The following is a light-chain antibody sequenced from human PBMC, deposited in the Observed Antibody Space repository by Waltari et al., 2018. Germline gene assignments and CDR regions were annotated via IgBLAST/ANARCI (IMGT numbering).Light chain of an antibody. V-gene: IGKV6-21*01. CDR2: YAS. CDR3: QQSSSFPLT. CDR1: QSIETS. J-gene: IGKJ4*01. Sequence: DIVLTQYPDFQSVTPTEKVTITCRASQSIETSLHWYQQKPDQSPNLLIKYASQSLSGVPSRFSGSGSGTDFTLTINSLEPEDAATYYCQQSSSFPLTFGGGTKVEIK.